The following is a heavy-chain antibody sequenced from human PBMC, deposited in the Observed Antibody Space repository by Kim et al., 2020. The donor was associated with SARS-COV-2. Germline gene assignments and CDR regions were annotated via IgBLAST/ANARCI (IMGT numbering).Heavy chain of an antibody. CDR1: GFTFSSYG. J-gene: IGHJ4*02. CDR2: ISYDGSNK. V-gene: IGHV3-30*18. Sequence: GGSLRLSCAASGFTFSSYGMHWVRQAPGKGLEWVAVISYDGSNKYYADSVKGRFTISRDNSKNTLYLQMNSLRAEDTAVYYCAKGRRYCSSTSCHHYYFDYWGQGTLVTVSS. D-gene: IGHD2-2*01. CDR3: AKGRRYCSSTSCHHYYFDY.